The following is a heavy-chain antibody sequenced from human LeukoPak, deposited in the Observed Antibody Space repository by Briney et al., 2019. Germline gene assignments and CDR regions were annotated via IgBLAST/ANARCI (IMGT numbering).Heavy chain of an antibody. CDR2: IKQDGSEK. CDR3: AREGWLRRSDY. CDR1: GFTFSSYW. J-gene: IGHJ4*02. Sequence: GGSLRLSCAASGFTFSSYWMSWVRQAPGKGLEWVANIKQDGSEKYYVDSVKGRFTISRDNAKNSLYLQMSSLRAEDTAAYYCAREGWLRRSDYWGQGTLVTVSS. D-gene: IGHD5-18*01. V-gene: IGHV3-7*01.